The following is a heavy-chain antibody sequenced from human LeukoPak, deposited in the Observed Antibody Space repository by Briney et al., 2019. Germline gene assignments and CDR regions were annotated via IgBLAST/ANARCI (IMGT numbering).Heavy chain of an antibody. CDR2: INPYSGGT. Sequence: GASVKVSCKASGYTFTGYYVHWVRQAPGQGVEWMGWINPYSGGTYYAQKFQGRVTMTRDTSISTAYLQWSSLKASDTAMYYCARWWELDYFDYWGQGTLVTVSS. J-gene: IGHJ4*02. V-gene: IGHV1-2*02. CDR3: ARWWELDYFDY. D-gene: IGHD1-26*01. CDR1: GYTFTGYY.